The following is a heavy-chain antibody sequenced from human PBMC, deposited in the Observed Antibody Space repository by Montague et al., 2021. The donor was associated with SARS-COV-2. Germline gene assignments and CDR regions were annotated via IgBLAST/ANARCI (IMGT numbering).Heavy chain of an antibody. V-gene: IGHV4-59*01. J-gene: IGHJ4*02. CDR3: ATTPGRFGEFHFDY. CDR2: IHSSGST. D-gene: IGHD3-10*01. Sequence: SETLSLTCTVSGGSITTFFWNWIRQPPGKGLEWLGYIHSSGSTNYNPSLKSRVTITVDTSKSQFSLKLGSVTAADAAVFYCATTPGRFGEFHFDYWGQGTLVTVSS. CDR1: GGSITTFF.